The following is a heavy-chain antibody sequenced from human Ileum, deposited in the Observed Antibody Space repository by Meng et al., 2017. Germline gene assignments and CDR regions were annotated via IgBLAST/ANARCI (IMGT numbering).Heavy chain of an antibody. J-gene: IGHJ4*02. Sequence: QWPLQESGPGLVLPSETFSLFCAVSGASVTNSHYQWGWIRQPPGKGLEWIGYASTNYNPSLKSRLTISLDTSKNQVSLKLTSVTAADTAVYYCARDHWGSLDYWGQGILVTVSS. CDR3: ARDHWGSLDY. CDR2: AST. D-gene: IGHD7-27*01. CDR1: GASVTNSHYQ. V-gene: IGHV4-61*01.